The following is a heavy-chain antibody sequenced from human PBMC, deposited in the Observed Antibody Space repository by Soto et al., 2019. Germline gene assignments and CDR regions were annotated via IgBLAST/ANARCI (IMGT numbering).Heavy chain of an antibody. V-gene: IGHV1-46*01. Sequence: ASVKVCCKASGYTFTSYYMHWVRQAPGQGLEWMGIINPSGGSTSYAQKFQGRVTMTRDTSTSTVYMELSSLRSEDTAVYYCARGGLRFLEWYTGSYGMDVWGQGTTVTVSS. CDR3: ARGGLRFLEWYTGSYGMDV. CDR1: GYTFTSYY. CDR2: INPSGGST. D-gene: IGHD3-3*01. J-gene: IGHJ6*02.